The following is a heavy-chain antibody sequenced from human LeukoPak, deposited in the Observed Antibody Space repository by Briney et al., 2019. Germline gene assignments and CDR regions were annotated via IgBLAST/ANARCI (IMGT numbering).Heavy chain of an antibody. CDR3: ARGPSIAARYDAFDI. CDR1: GFIFSSYW. V-gene: IGHV3-48*04. D-gene: IGHD6-6*01. Sequence: VSLRLSCAASGFIFSSYWMSWVRQAPGKGLEWVSYISSSGNTISFADSVKGRFTISRNNAKNSLYLQVISLRAEDTAVYYCARGPSIAARYDAFDIWGQGTMVTVS. CDR2: ISSSGNTI. J-gene: IGHJ3*02.